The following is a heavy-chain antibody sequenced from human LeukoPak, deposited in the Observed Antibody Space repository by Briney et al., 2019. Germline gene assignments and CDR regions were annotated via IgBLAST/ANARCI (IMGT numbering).Heavy chain of an antibody. CDR1: GFTFSSYS. Sequence: GGSLRLSCTASGFTFSSYSMNWVRQAPGKGLEWVAVISYDGSNKYYADSVKGRFTISRDNSKNTLYLQMNSLRAEDTAVYYCANLGWYFDYWGQGTLVTVSS. CDR2: ISYDGSNK. D-gene: IGHD2-15*01. CDR3: ANLGWYFDY. V-gene: IGHV3-30*18. J-gene: IGHJ4*02.